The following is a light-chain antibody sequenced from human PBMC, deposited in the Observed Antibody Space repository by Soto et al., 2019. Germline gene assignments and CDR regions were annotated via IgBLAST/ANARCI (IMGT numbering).Light chain of an antibody. J-gene: IGLJ2*01. Sequence: QSALTQPDSVAGSPRQWSTISCTGTSADVGVYNYVSWYQQHPGKDTKLMIYEVSYRPSGVSDRFSGSKSGNTASLTISGLQAEDEADYYCGSYALSSLVVFGGGTKLTVL. CDR1: SADVGVYNY. V-gene: IGLV2-14*01. CDR2: EVS. CDR3: GSYALSSLVV.